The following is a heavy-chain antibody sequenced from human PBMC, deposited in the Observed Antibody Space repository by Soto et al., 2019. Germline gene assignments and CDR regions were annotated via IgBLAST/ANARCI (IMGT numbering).Heavy chain of an antibody. D-gene: IGHD3-3*01. CDR2: INHSGST. CDR1: GGSFSGYY. J-gene: IGHJ4*02. V-gene: IGHV4-34*01. CDR3: ARDASRRYDFWSGYYARYYFDY. Sequence: SETLSLTCAVYGGSFSGYYRSWIRQPPGKGLEWIGEINHSGSTNYNPSLKSRVTISVDTSKNQSSLKLSSVTAADTAVYYCARDASRRYDFWSGYYARYYFDYWGQGTLVTVSS.